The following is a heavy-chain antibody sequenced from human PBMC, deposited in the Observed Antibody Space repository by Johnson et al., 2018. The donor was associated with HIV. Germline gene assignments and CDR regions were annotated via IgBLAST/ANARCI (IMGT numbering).Heavy chain of an antibody. V-gene: IGHV3-33*03. J-gene: IGHJ3*02. CDR1: GFTFSKYG. Sequence: QVQLVESGGGVVQPGRSLRLSCAASGFTFSKYGMHWVRQAPGKGLEWVAVIWYDGSNENYTDSVKGRFIISRDNSNNTLFLHMRGLRGEDTSGDYWAKSPGKDHGGKSGAFDIWGQGTMVTVSS. D-gene: IGHD4-23*01. CDR3: AKSPGKDHGGKSGAFDI. CDR2: IWYDGSNE.